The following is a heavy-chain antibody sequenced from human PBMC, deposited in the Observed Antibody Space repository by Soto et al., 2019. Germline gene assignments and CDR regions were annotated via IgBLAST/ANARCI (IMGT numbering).Heavy chain of an antibody. J-gene: IGHJ4*02. D-gene: IGHD2-21*02. V-gene: IGHV4-39*01. Sequence: SETLSLTCIVSGESISSSSYYWGWIRQPPGKGLEWIGSIYYSGRTYYNPSFKSRVTISIGTSENQFSLKLSSVTATDTAVYYCARQRTTVVTQAYFDHWGQGALVTVSS. CDR2: IYYSGRT. CDR3: ARQRTTVVTQAYFDH. CDR1: GESISSSSYY.